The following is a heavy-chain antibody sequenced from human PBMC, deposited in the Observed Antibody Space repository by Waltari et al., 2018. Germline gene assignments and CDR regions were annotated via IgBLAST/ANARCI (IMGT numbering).Heavy chain of an antibody. Sequence: EVQLVESGGGLVQPGGSLSLSCAASGFTFSSYSMNWVSQAPGKGLEWISYITASGGAIYYADSVKGRFSISRDGAKKSLYLQMNSLRAEDTAVYYCARGTPGFFDIWGQGTMVTVSS. CDR3: ARGTPGFFDI. J-gene: IGHJ3*02. CDR1: GFTFSSYS. D-gene: IGHD3-10*01. V-gene: IGHV3-48*04. CDR2: ITASGGAI.